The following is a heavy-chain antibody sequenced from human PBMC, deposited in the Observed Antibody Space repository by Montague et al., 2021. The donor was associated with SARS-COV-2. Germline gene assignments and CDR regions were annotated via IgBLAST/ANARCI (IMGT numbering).Heavy chain of an antibody. CDR2: IYYSGST. CDR3: ARHEGQWLRLYPYYFDY. Sequence: SETLSLTCTVSGGSISSSSYYWGWIRQPPGKGLEWIGSIYYSGSTYHNPSLKSRVTISVDTSKNQFSLKLSSVTAADTAVYYCARHEGQWLRLYPYYFDYWGQGTLVTVSS. CDR1: GGSISSSSYY. J-gene: IGHJ4*02. V-gene: IGHV4-39*01. D-gene: IGHD5-12*01.